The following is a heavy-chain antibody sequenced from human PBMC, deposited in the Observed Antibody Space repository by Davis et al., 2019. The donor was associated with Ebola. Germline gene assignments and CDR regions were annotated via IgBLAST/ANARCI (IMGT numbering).Heavy chain of an antibody. CDR2: IIPIFGTA. Sequence: AASVKVSCKASRGTFSSYAISWVRQAPGQGLEWMGGIIPIFGTANYAQKFQGRVTITADESTRTAYMELSSLRSEDTAVYYCARESSGSYGAFDYWGQGTLVTVSS. D-gene: IGHD1-26*01. V-gene: IGHV1-69*13. CDR1: RGTFSSYA. J-gene: IGHJ4*02. CDR3: ARESSGSYGAFDY.